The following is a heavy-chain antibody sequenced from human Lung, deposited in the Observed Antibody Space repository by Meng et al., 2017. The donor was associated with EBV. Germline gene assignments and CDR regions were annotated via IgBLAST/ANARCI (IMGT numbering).Heavy chain of an antibody. J-gene: IGHJ4*02. CDR3: SRGDFGSSGKYYFSF. D-gene: IGHD3-10*01. CDR2: INTDTANP. V-gene: IGHV7-4-1*02. CDR1: GYTFTNSA. Sequence: QVQRGQSGSKLREPGASLDVSCTGSGYTFTNSAIKWGHVAPRHVLEWMGWINTDTANPTFAQGFTGGFVFSVETAGRTAYLQISDLEAEDTAVYFCSRGDFGSSGKYYFSFWGQGTLVTVSS.